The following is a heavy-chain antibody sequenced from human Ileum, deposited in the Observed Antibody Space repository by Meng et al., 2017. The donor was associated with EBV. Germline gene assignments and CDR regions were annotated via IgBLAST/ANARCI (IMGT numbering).Heavy chain of an antibody. CDR1: GDSMTNNNW. V-gene: IGHV4-4*02. CDR2: IYHSGST. D-gene: IGHD2-8*01. Sequence: QVQLRGAGLGAADVSVTLPRTRGVSGDSMTNNNWWTWVRQPPGKGLEWIGEIYHSGSTNYNPSLQSRATISVDMSKKQFSLKLRSVTAADTAVYYCARTGVGLAFDYWGLGTLVTVSS. J-gene: IGHJ4*02. CDR3: ARTGVGLAFDY.